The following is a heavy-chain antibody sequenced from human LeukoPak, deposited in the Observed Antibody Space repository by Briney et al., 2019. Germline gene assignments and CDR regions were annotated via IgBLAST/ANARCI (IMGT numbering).Heavy chain of an antibody. J-gene: IGHJ4*02. CDR3: ARGCGYSGYDCFDY. V-gene: IGHV3-53*01. D-gene: IGHD5-12*01. CDR1: GFTVSSNY. CDR2: IYSGGST. Sequence: GGSLRLSCAASGFTVSSNYMSWVRQAPGKGLEWVSVIYSGGSTYYADSVKGRFTISRDNSKNALYLQMNSLRAEDTAVYYCARGCGYSGYDCFDYWGQGTLVTVSS.